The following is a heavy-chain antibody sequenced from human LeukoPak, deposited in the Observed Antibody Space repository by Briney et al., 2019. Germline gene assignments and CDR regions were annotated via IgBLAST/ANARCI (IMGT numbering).Heavy chain of an antibody. CDR1: EFTFNNYN. V-gene: IGHV3-7*01. CDR2: VKQDGSEK. D-gene: IGHD3-9*01. Sequence: GGSLRLSCAASEFTFNNYNIHWVRQAPGKGLAWVATVKQDGSEKFYVDSVKGRFTISRDNAENSLYLQMNSLRAEDTAVYYCTRDRGYETFTGYPYYFDSWGQGTLVTVSS. J-gene: IGHJ4*02. CDR3: TRDRGYETFTGYPYYFDS.